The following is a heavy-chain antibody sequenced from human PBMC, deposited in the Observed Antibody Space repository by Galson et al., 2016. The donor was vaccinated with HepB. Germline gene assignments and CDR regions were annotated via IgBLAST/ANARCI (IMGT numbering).Heavy chain of an antibody. CDR1: GFIFSNYW. V-gene: IGHV3-74*01. CDR3: ARESPTTAGAFDI. Sequence: SLRLSCAASGFIFSNYWMHWVRQAPGKGLVWVSRIHSDGSTTSYADSVKSRFTVSRDNAKNTLYMQMNSLRAEDTAVYYCARESPTTAGAFDIWGQGTMVTVSS. CDR2: IHSDGSTT. J-gene: IGHJ3*02. D-gene: IGHD4-17*01.